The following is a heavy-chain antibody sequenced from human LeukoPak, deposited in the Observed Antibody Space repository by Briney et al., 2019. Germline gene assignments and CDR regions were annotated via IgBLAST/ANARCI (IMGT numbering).Heavy chain of an antibody. D-gene: IGHD4-17*01. CDR2: ISSSSSTI. Sequence: TGGSLRLSCAASGFTFSSYSMNWVRQAPGKGLEWVSYISSSSSTIYYADSVKGRFTISRDNAKNSLYLQMNSLRAEDTAVYYCARDYYGDYVEPFDPWGQGTLVTVSS. V-gene: IGHV3-48*04. CDR1: GFTFSSYS. J-gene: IGHJ5*02. CDR3: ARDYYGDYVEPFDP.